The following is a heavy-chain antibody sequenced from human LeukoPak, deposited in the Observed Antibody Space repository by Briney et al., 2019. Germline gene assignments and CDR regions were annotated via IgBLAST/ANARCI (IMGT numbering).Heavy chain of an antibody. Sequence: KFQGGVTITRDTSASTAYMELSSLRSEDTAVYYCARDLPFDYWGQGTLVTVSS. CDR3: ARDLPFDY. J-gene: IGHJ4*02. V-gene: IGHV1-3*01.